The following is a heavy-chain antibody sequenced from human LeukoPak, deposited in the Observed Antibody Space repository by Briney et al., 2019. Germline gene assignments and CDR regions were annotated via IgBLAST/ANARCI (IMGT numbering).Heavy chain of an antibody. D-gene: IGHD3-16*02. CDR2: INPNSGGT. CDR3: ARDKYYDYVWGSYRPDY. V-gene: IGHV1-2*06. Sequence: GASVKVSCKASGYTFTGYYMHWVRQAPGQGLEWMGRINPNSGGTNYAQKFQGRVTMTRDTSISTAYTELSRLRYDDTAVYYCARDKYYDYVWGSYRPDYWGQGTLVTVSS. CDR1: GYTFTGYY. J-gene: IGHJ4*02.